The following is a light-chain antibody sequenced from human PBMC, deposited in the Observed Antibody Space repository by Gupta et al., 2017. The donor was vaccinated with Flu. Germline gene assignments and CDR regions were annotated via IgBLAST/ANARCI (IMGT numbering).Light chain of an antibody. CDR3: CSYAGSGTWV. J-gene: IGLJ1*01. CDR1: SSDFSAYDR. V-gene: IGLV2-11*01. Sequence: SAPTQPRSVSGSPGPSVTISCTGSSSDFSAYDRVSWYQQRPGKAPKLLLYDVTKWPSGVPDRFSGSKSGNTASLTISGLQAEEEADYYCCSYAGSGTWVFGTGTEVTVL. CDR2: DVT.